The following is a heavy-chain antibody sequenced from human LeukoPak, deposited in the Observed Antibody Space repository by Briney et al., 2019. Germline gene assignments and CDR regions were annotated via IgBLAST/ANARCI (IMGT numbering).Heavy chain of an antibody. CDR2: FDPEDGET. V-gene: IGHV1-24*01. J-gene: IGHJ4*02. Sequence: ASVKVSCKVSGYTLTELSMHWVRQAPGRGLEWMGGFDPEDGETIYAQKFQGRVTMTEDTSTDTAYMELSSLRSEDTAVYYCATGVAGRLGSSSDYWGQGTLVTVSS. CDR1: GYTLTELS. D-gene: IGHD6-13*01. CDR3: ATGVAGRLGSSSDY.